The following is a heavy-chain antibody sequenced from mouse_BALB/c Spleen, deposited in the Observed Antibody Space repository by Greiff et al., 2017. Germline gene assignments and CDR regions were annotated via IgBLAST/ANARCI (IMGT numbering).Heavy chain of an antibody. Sequence: EVQLVESGGGLVKPGGSLKLSCAASGFTFSSYAMSWVRQSPEKRLEWVAEISSGGSYTYYPDTVTGRFTITRDNAKNTLYLKMSSLRSEDTAMYYCARSPDYYAMDYWGQGTSVTVSS. CDR3: ARSPDYYAMDY. V-gene: IGHV5-9-4*01. CDR2: ISSGGSYT. J-gene: IGHJ4*01. CDR1: GFTFSSYA.